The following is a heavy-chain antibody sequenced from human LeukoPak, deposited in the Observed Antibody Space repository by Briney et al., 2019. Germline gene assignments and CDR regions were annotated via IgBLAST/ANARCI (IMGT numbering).Heavy chain of an antibody. V-gene: IGHV4-39*07. CDR3: ARERTWELPQGNWFDP. D-gene: IGHD1-26*01. J-gene: IGHJ5*02. Sequence: PSETLSLTCTVSGGSISSGGYYWSWIRQPPGKGPEWIGEINHSGSTNYNPSLKSRVTISVDTSKNQFSLKLSSVTAADTAVYYCARERTWELPQGNWFDPWGQGTLVTVSS. CDR1: GGSISSGGYY. CDR2: INHSGST.